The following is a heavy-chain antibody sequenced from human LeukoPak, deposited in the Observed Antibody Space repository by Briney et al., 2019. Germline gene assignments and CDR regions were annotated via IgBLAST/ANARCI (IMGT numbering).Heavy chain of an antibody. J-gene: IGHJ4*02. CDR2: INPNSGGT. V-gene: IGHV1-2*02. D-gene: IGHD5-18*01. Sequence: ASVKVSCKASGYTFTGNYMHWVRQAHGQGLEWMGWINPNSGGTNYAQKFQGRVTMTRDTSISTAYMELSRLRSDDTAVYYCARDQAAMVPFGFDYWGQGTLVTVSS. CDR3: ARDQAAMVPFGFDY. CDR1: GYTFTGNY.